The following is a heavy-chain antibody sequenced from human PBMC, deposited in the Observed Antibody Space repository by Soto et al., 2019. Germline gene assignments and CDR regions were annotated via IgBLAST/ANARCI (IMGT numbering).Heavy chain of an antibody. CDR1: GYTFTDYY. CDR2: INPKSGVT. D-gene: IGHD6-19*01. CDR3: ARAVSRWSLFDV. J-gene: IGHJ4*02. Sequence: QVQLVQSGAELKKPGASVKVSCKASGYTFTDYYVHWLRQAPGQGLEWMGWINPKSGVTHYAQKFLGWVTLTRDTSVSTACMELNRLKSDYTAVFFCARAVSRWSLFDVWGQGTLVTLSS. V-gene: IGHV1-2*04.